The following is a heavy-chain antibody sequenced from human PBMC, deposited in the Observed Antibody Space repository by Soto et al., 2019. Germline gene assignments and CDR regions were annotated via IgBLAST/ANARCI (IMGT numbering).Heavy chain of an antibody. CDR2: TYYRSKWYS. J-gene: IGHJ5*02. Sequence: QTLSLTCVISGDSVSSNSAAWNWIRQSPSRGLEWLGRTYYRSKWYSYYAVSVKSRLTIKPDTSKNQFSLQLISVTPEDTAVYYCARGPAALDPWGQGTLVTVSS. CDR3: ARGPAALDP. CDR1: GDSVSSNSAA. D-gene: IGHD6-25*01. V-gene: IGHV6-1*01.